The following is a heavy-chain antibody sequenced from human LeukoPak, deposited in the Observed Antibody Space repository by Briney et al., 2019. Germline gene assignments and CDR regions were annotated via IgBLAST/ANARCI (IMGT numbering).Heavy chain of an antibody. Sequence: PGGSLRLSCAASGFTFSSYEMNWVRQAPGKGLEWVSYISSSGSTMYYADSVKGRHTISRDNAKNSLYLQMNSLRAEDTAVYYCARRRQQLVEGIYYYYYYMDVWGKGTTVTVSS. V-gene: IGHV3-48*03. CDR2: ISSSGSTM. CDR1: GFTFSSYE. CDR3: ARRRQQLVEGIYYYYYYMDV. D-gene: IGHD6-13*01. J-gene: IGHJ6*03.